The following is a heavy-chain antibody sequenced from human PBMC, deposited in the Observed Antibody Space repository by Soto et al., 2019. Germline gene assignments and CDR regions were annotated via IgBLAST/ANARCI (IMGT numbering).Heavy chain of an antibody. D-gene: IGHD3-3*01. CDR3: ARGVLPFLQWFDP. J-gene: IGHJ5*02. V-gene: IGHV4-61*01. Sequence: SETLSLTCTVSGASVNSENYYWSWIRQPPGKGLEWIGYVYYSGSTNYNPSLESRATISLDTYKNQFSLKMTSMTSADTAFYYCARGVLPFLQWFDPWGQGTLGTVSA. CDR1: GASVNSENYY. CDR2: VYYSGST.